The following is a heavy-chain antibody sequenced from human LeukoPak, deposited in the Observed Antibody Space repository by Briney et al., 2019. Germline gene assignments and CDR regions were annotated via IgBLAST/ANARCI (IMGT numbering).Heavy chain of an antibody. CDR2: IYYSGST. Sequence: PSETLSLTCTVSGGSISSSSYYWGWIRQPPGKGLEWIGSIYYSGSTYYNPPLKSRVTISVDTSKNQFSLKLSSVTAADTAVYYCARTIDDSSGYYPGSFDYWGQGTLVTVSS. CDR1: GGSISSSSYY. D-gene: IGHD3-22*01. J-gene: IGHJ4*02. V-gene: IGHV4-39*07. CDR3: ARTIDDSSGYYPGSFDY.